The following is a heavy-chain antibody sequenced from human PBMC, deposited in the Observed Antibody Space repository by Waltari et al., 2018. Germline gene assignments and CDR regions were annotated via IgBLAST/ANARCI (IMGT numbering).Heavy chain of an antibody. V-gene: IGHV3-7*01. Sequence: EVQLVESGGGLVQPWGSLRLSCAASGFAFRRYWMSWVRQAPGMGLEWVANMRQDGSEKDFVDSVKGRFTMSRDNAKNSLYLQMNSLRAEDTAVYYCARLVTNAFDIWGQGTMVTVPS. J-gene: IGHJ3*02. CDR2: MRQDGSEK. CDR3: ARLVTNAFDI. CDR1: GFAFRRYW. D-gene: IGHD1-26*01.